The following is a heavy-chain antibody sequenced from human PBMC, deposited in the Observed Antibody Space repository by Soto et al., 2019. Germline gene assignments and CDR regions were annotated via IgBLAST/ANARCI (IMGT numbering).Heavy chain of an antibody. D-gene: IGHD6-19*01. CDR1: GFTFSSYG. J-gene: IGHJ4*02. CDR2: IWYDGSNK. CDR3: ARDPVSGSSGWYHDSPGYYFDY. Sequence: QVQLVESGGGVVQPGRSLRLSCAASGFTFSSYGMHWVRQAPGKGLEWVAVIWYDGSNKYYADSVKGRFTISRDNSKNTLYLQMNSLRAEDTAVYYCARDPVSGSSGWYHDSPGYYFDYWGQGTLVTVSS. V-gene: IGHV3-33*01.